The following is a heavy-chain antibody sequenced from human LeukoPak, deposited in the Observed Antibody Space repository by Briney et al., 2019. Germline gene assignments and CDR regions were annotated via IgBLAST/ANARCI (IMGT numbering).Heavy chain of an antibody. CDR3: ARDPYSGTYGDTYYYYMDV. V-gene: IGHV3-21*01. Sequence: GGSLRLSCEASGFTFSTYIMNWVRQTPGKGLEWVSSIGTSTSYIYYADSVKGRFTISRYNAKNSLYLEMNSLRAEDTAVYYCARDPYSGTYGDTYYYYMDVWGKGTTVTISS. CDR2: IGTSTSYI. J-gene: IGHJ6*03. CDR1: GFTFSTYI. D-gene: IGHD1-26*01.